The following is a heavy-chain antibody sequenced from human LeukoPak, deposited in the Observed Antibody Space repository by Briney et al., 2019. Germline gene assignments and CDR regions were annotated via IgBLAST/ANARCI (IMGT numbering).Heavy chain of an antibody. J-gene: IGHJ4*02. CDR1: GFTFNHFE. CDR3: ARDKKFDSGSLPDFDT. CDR2: ISYTGDTT. V-gene: IGHV3-48*03. D-gene: IGHD1-26*01. Sequence: GGSLTLSCSASGFTFNHFEMSWVRQSPGKGLEWVSYISYTGDTTYYADSVKGRFTISRDNAKDSLYLQMSSLRAEDTGLYYCARDKKFDSGSLPDFDTWGQGTLVTVSS.